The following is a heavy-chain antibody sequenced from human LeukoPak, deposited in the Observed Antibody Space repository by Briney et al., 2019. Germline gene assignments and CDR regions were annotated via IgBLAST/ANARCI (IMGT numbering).Heavy chain of an antibody. J-gene: IGHJ6*03. CDR3: ARLGAAAGTGYYYYMDV. V-gene: IGHV5-51*01. CDR1: GYSFTSYW. D-gene: IGHD6-13*01. CDR2: IYPGDSDT. Sequence: GESLKISYKGSGYSFTSYWIGWVRQMPGKGLEWMGIIYPGDSDTRYSPSFQGQVTISADKSISTAYLQWSSLKASDTAMYYCARLGAAAGTGYYYYMDVWGKGTTVTVSS.